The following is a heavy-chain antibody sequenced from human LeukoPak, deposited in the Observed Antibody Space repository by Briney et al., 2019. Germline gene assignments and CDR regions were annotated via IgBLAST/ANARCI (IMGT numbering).Heavy chain of an antibody. D-gene: IGHD6-19*01. CDR3: ARVGLPAVAEGGYFDY. Sequence: SVKVSCKASGGTFSSYAISWVRQAPRQGLEWMGRIIPILGIANYAQKFQGRVTITADKSTSTAYMELSSLRSEDTAVYYCARVGLPAVAEGGYFDYWGQGTLVTVSS. CDR2: IIPILGIA. J-gene: IGHJ4*02. CDR1: GGTFSSYA. V-gene: IGHV1-69*04.